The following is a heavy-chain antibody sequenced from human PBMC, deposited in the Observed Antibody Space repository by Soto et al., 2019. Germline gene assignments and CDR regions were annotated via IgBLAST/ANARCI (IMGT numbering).Heavy chain of an antibody. Sequence: QVHLVKSGAEVNKPGASVKVSCKGSGYDFTTYGITWVRQAPGQGLEWMAWISAHNGNTDYAQKLQGRVTVTRDTSTSTAYMELRSLRSDDTAMYYCARGRYGDYWGQGALVTVSS. V-gene: IGHV1-18*01. CDR3: ARGRYGDY. D-gene: IGHD1-1*01. J-gene: IGHJ4*02. CDR1: GYDFTTYG. CDR2: ISAHNGNT.